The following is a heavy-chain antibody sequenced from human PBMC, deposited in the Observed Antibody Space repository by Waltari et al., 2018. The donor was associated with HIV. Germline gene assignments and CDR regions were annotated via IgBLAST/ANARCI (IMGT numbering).Heavy chain of an antibody. CDR3: ARDPTGYYDFWSGYHYYGMDV. CDR1: GFTFSSYS. V-gene: IGHV3-21*01. J-gene: IGHJ6*02. CDR2: ISSSSSYI. Sequence: EVQLVESGGGLVKPGGSLRLSCAASGFTFSSYSMNWVRQAPGKGLEWVSSISSSSSYIYYADSVKGRFTISRDNAKNSLYLQMNSLRAEDTAVYYCARDPTGYYDFWSGYHYYGMDVWGQGTTVTVSS. D-gene: IGHD3-3*01.